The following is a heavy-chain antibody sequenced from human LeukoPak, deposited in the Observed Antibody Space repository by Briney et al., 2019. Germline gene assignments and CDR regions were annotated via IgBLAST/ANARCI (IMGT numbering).Heavy chain of an antibody. J-gene: IGHJ5*02. CDR1: GYTFTGYY. D-gene: IGHD6-13*01. Sequence: GASVKVSCKASGYTFTGYYMHWVRQAPGQGLEWMGWINPNSGGTNYAQKFQGRVTMTRDTSISTAYMELSRLRSDDTAVYYCAQLAAAGTGWFDPWGQGTLVTVLS. CDR2: INPNSGGT. V-gene: IGHV1-2*02. CDR3: AQLAAAGTGWFDP.